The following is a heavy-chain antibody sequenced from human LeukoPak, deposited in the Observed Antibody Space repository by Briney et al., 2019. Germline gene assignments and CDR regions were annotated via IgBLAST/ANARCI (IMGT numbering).Heavy chain of an antibody. CDR1: GYTFISYG. J-gene: IGHJ4*02. Sequence: GASVKVSCKASGYTFISYGISWVRQAPGQGLEWMGWISAYNGNTNYAQKLQGRVTMTTDTSTSTAYMELRSLRSDDTAVYYCAREGDIYCSGGSCSEDYRGQGTLVTVSS. V-gene: IGHV1-18*01. CDR3: AREGDIYCSGGSCSEDY. D-gene: IGHD2-15*01. CDR2: ISAYNGNT.